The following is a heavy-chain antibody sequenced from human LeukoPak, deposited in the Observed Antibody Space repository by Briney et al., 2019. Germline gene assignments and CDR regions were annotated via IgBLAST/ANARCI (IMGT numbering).Heavy chain of an antibody. V-gene: IGHV4-39*01. CDR1: GDSISSSSYY. CDR2: IYNSGST. J-gene: IGHJ5*02. Sequence: SETLSLTCTVSGDSISSSSYYWGWIRQPPGKGLEWIGSIYNSGSTYYNPSLKSRVTISVDTSKNQFSLNLYSVTAADTAVYYCAGHYYGSGINWFDPWGQGTLVTVSS. D-gene: IGHD3-10*01. CDR3: AGHYYGSGINWFDP.